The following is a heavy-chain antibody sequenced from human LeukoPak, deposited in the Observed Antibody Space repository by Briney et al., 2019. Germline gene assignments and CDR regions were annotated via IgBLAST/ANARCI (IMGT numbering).Heavy chain of an antibody. Sequence: SETLSLTCAVSGYSIGSGYQWAWIRQSPGKGREGIGSIYHSGSAHYNPSLKSRVTILVETSKNQFSLKLYSVTAADTAVYYCARDPRWLTPDCTSTSCYENYFDPWGQGTLVTVSS. CDR2: IYHSGSA. J-gene: IGHJ5*02. D-gene: IGHD2-2*01. V-gene: IGHV4-38-2*02. CDR3: ARDPRWLTPDCTSTSCYENYFDP. CDR1: GYSIGSGYQ.